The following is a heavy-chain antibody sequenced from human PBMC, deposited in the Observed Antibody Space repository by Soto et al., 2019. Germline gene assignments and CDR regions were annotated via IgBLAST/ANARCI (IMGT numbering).Heavy chain of an antibody. Sequence: GGSLRLSCAASGFTFSSYGMHWVRQAPGKGLEWVAVISYDGSNKYYADSVKGRFTISRDNSKNTLYLQMNSLRAEDTAVYYCAKVKGLPRLKGSRAYYYYYGMDVWGQGTTVTVSS. J-gene: IGHJ6*02. CDR1: GFTFSSYG. D-gene: IGHD2-15*01. CDR2: ISYDGSNK. CDR3: AKVKGLPRLKGSRAYYYYYGMDV. V-gene: IGHV3-30*18.